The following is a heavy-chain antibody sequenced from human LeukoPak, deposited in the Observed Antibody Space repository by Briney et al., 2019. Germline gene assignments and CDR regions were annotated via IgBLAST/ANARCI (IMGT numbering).Heavy chain of an antibody. CDR1: GFTFSSYA. J-gene: IGHJ3*02. Sequence: GGSLRLPCAASGFTFSSYAMSWVRQAPGKGLEWVSAISGSGGSTYHADSVKGRFTISRDNSENTVYLQMNSLRAEDTAVYYCAKGWIRGFDMWGQGTMVTVSS. V-gene: IGHV3-23*01. D-gene: IGHD3-10*01. CDR3: AKGWIRGFDM. CDR2: ISGSGGST.